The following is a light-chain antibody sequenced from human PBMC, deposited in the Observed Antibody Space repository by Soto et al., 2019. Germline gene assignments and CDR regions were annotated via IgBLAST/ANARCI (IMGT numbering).Light chain of an antibody. Sequence: QAVVTQPPSVSAAPGQKVTISCSGSSSNIGKNSVSWYQQVPGTAPKLLIYDNSERPSGIPDRFSGSKSGTSATLGITGLQTGDEADYYCGTWDSSLSAGVFGGGTKLTVL. CDR3: GTWDSSLSAGV. CDR1: SSNIGKNS. CDR2: DNS. V-gene: IGLV1-51*01. J-gene: IGLJ2*01.